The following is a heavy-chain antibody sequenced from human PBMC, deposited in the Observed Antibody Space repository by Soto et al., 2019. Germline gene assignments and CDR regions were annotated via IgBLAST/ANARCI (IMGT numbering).Heavy chain of an antibody. CDR3: ARYTPNYYYGMDV. D-gene: IGHD2-2*02. CDR1: GGSISSYY. J-gene: IGHJ6*02. CDR2: IYYSGIT. V-gene: IGHV4-59*01. Sequence: QVQLQESGPGLVKPSETLSLTCTVSGGSISSYYWSWIRQPPGKGLEWIGYIYYSGITNYNPSLTXRXXISVDTSKNQFSLKLSSVTAADTAVYYCARYTPNYYYGMDVWGQGTTVTVSS.